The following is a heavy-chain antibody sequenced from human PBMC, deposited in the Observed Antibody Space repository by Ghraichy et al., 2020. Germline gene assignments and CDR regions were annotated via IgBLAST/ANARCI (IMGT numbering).Heavy chain of an antibody. CDR3: AKNYWSRFYYYYYYGMDV. V-gene: IGHV3-23*01. D-gene: IGHD2-8*02. CDR2: ISGSGGST. CDR1: GFTFSSYA. Sequence: GGSLRLSCAASGFTFSSYAMSWVRQAPGKGLEWVSAISGSGGSTYYADSVKGRFTISRDNSKNTLYLQMNSLRAEDTAVYYCAKNYWSRFYYYYYYGMDVWGQGTTVTVSS. J-gene: IGHJ6*02.